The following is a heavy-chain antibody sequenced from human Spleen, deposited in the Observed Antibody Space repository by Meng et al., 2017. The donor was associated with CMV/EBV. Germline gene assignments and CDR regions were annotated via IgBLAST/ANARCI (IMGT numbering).Heavy chain of an antibody. CDR3: ARGACNWAYDAFDI. D-gene: IGHD7-27*01. J-gene: IGHJ3*02. Sequence: GGSLRLSCAASGFTFSSYSMNWVRQAPGKGLEWVSSISSSSSYIYYADSVKGRFTISRDNAKNSRYLQMNSLRAEDTAVYYCARGACNWAYDAFDIWGQGTMVTVSS. CDR1: GFTFSSYS. V-gene: IGHV3-21*01. CDR2: ISSSSSYI.